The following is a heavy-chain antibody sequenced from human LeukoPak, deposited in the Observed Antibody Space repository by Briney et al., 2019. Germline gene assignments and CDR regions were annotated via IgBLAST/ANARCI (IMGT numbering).Heavy chain of an antibody. CDR2: INHSGST. CDR3: ARSYYDILTGYFDY. J-gene: IGHJ4*02. V-gene: IGHV4-34*01. D-gene: IGHD3-9*01. Sequence: SETLSLTCAVYGGSFSGYYWSWIRQPPGKGLEWIGEINHSGSTNYNPSLKSRVTISVDTSKNQLSLKLSSVTAADTAVYYCARSYYDILTGYFDYWGQGTLVTVSS. CDR1: GGSFSGYY.